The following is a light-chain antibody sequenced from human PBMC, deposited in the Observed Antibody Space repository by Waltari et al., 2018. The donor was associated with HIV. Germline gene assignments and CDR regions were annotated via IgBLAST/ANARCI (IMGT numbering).Light chain of an antibody. CDR2: DNN. V-gene: IGLV3-21*02. CDR1: NIESYS. Sequence: SYVVTQPPSLSVAPGQTARMTCEGHNIESYSVPWYQLRPGQAPVLVVHDNNDRPPGIPERFFGSNSGNTATLTINRVEADHEADYYCQVWDSTDDHWVFGGGTKLTVL. J-gene: IGLJ3*02. CDR3: QVWDSTDDHWV.